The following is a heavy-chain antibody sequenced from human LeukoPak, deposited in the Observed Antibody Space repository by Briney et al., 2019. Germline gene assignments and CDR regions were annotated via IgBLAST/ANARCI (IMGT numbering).Heavy chain of an antibody. CDR2: IKSKTDGGTT. Sequence: GGSLRLSCAASGFTFTNAWMSWVRQAPGKGLEWAGRIKSKTDGGTTDYAAPVKGRFTISRDDSKNTLYLQLNSLKTEDTAVYYCSKLWFGEYDWGQGTLVTVSS. J-gene: IGHJ4*02. CDR3: SKLWFGEYD. V-gene: IGHV3-15*01. D-gene: IGHD3-10*01. CDR1: GFTFTNAW.